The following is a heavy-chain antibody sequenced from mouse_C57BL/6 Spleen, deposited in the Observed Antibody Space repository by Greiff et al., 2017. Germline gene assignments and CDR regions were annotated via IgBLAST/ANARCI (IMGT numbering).Heavy chain of an antibody. J-gene: IGHJ4*01. D-gene: IGHD2-5*01. CDR3: TRESNTGYYAMDY. CDR1: GYTFTDYE. V-gene: IGHV1-15*01. CDR2: IDPETGGT. Sequence: QVQLQQSGAELVRPGASVTLSCKASGYTFTDYEMHWVKQTPVHGLEWIGAIDPETGGTAYNQKFQGKAILTADKSSSTAYMELRSLTSEDSAVYYCTRESNTGYYAMDYWGQGTSVTVSS.